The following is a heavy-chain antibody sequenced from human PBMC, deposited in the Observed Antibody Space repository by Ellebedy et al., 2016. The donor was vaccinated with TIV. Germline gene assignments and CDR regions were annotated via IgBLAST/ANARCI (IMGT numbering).Heavy chain of an antibody. CDR1: GGSISTYY. J-gene: IGHJ6*02. V-gene: IGHV4-59*01. CDR2: ISSSGST. CDR3: AREPHSSGRYYFYYGMDV. D-gene: IGHD3-22*01. Sequence: MPSETLSLTCTVSGGSISTYYWSWIRQPPGKGLEWIGYISSSGSTNYNPSLKSRVTMSVDPSRNQFSLKLRSVTAADTAVYFCAREPHSSGRYYFYYGMDVWGHGTTVIVSS.